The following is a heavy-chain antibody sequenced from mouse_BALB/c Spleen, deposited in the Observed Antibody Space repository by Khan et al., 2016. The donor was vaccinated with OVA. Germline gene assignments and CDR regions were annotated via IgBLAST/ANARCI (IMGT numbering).Heavy chain of an antibody. CDR3: VRGGKFAY. J-gene: IGHJ3*01. CDR1: GYTFTDYA. Sequence: QVQLQQSGAELVRPGVSVKISCKASGYTFTDYAMHWVKQRPAKSLEWIGVISTNYGDADYNQKFQGKASMTVDRSSSTVYMELARLTSDDSAIYYCVRGGKFAYWGQGTLVTVSA. D-gene: IGHD1-1*02. CDR2: ISTNYGDA. V-gene: IGHV1S137*01.